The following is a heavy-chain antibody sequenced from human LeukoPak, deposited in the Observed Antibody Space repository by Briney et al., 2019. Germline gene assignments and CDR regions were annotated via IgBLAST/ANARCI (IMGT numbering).Heavy chain of an antibody. CDR1: GSIFTTYW. V-gene: IGHV5-51*01. CDR2: IYPGDSDT. Sequence: GESLQISCRGSGSIFTTYWIGWVRQLPGKGLEWMGIIYPGDSDTRYTPSFQGEVTMSADKSTNTAYLQWSSLRASDTAMYYCARRQGCSSSSCPPDYWGQGTMVTVSP. CDR3: ARRQGCSSSSCPPDY. J-gene: IGHJ4*02. D-gene: IGHD2-2*01.